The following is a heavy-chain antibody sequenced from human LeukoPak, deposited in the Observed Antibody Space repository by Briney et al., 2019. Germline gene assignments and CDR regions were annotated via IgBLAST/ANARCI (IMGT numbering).Heavy chain of an antibody. CDR3: ARGALSSIAVRQSFDY. CDR2: TYYRGST. CDR1: GASISDYY. Sequence: PSETLSLTCSVSGASISDYYWSWIRQPPGKGLEWSGNTYYRGSTNYNPSLKSRVTVSVDTSKNQFSLRLTSVTAADTGVYYCARGALSSIAVRQSFDYWGQGTLVSVSS. J-gene: IGHJ4*02. D-gene: IGHD6-6*01. V-gene: IGHV4-59*01.